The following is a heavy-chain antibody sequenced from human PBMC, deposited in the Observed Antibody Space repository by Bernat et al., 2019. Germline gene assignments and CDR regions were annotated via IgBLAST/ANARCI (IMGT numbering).Heavy chain of an antibody. CDR2: ISSSSSYI. V-gene: IGHV3-21*01. CDR3: ARDEYSGYVLPRFDY. Sequence: EVQLVESGGGLVQPGGSLRLSCAASGFTFSSYSMNWVRQAPGKGLEWVSSISSSSSYIYYADSVKGRFTISRDNAKNSLYLQMNSLRAEDTAVYYCARDEYSGYVLPRFDYWGQGTLVTVSS. J-gene: IGHJ4*02. CDR1: GFTFSSYS. D-gene: IGHD5-12*01.